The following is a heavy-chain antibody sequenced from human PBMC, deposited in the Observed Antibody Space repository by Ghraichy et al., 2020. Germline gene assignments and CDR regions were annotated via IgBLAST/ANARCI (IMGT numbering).Heavy chain of an antibody. CDR3: ARGDQSWGNFDS. CDR2: INPYSGDT. J-gene: IGHJ4*02. V-gene: IGHV1-2*06. D-gene: IGHD7-27*01. Sequence: ASVKVSCKSSGYTFTSYYLHWVRQAPGQGLEWMGRINPYSGDTNYPQKFQGRVTLTRDTSISTAYMELSRLRSDDTAVYYCARGDQSWGNFDSWGQGTLVTVSS. CDR1: GYTFTSYY.